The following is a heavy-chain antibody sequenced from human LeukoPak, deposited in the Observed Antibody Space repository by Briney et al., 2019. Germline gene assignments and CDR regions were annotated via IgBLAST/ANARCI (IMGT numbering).Heavy chain of an antibody. J-gene: IGHJ5*02. CDR3: ARAHYRYCSSTSCYDNWFDP. V-gene: IGHV4-61*02. CDR2: IYTSGST. Sequence: SQTLSLTCTVSGGSISSGSYYWSWIRQPAGKGLEWIGRIYTSGSTNYNPSLKSRVTISVDTSKNQFSLKLSSVTAADTAVYYCARAHYRYCSSTSCYDNWFDPWGQGTLATVSS. CDR1: GGSISSGSYY. D-gene: IGHD2-2*01.